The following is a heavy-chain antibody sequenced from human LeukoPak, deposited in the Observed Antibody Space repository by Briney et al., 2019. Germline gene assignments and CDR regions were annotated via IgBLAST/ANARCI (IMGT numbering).Heavy chain of an antibody. CDR2: IGASNGIT. D-gene: IGHD5-12*01. CDR1: RFTFNSYA. J-gene: IGHJ4*02. V-gene: IGHV3-23*01. CDR3: ARNDNSGWGYFDY. Sequence: GGSLTLSCAASRFTFNSYAMSWVSQAPGKGLEWGSVIGASNGITFYVRSVKGRFTISRDNSKDTLYLQMNSLRAEDTAVYYCARNDNSGWGYFDYWGQGTLVTVSS.